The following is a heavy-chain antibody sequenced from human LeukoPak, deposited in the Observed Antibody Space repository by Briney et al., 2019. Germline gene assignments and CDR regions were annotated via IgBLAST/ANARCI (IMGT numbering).Heavy chain of an antibody. J-gene: IGHJ4*02. V-gene: IGHV4-59*01. CDR1: GGSISSYY. Sequence: SETLSLTCTVSGGSISSYYWSWIRQPPGKGLEWIGYIYYSGTTNYNPSLKSRVTISVDTSKNQFSLKLSSVTAADTAVYYGARGVYIAAAQYGYWGQGTLVTLSS. D-gene: IGHD6-13*01. CDR3: ARGVYIAAAQYGY. CDR2: IYYSGTT.